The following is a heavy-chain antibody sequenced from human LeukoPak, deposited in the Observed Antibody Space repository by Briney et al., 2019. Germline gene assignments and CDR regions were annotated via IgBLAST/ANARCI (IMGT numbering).Heavy chain of an antibody. J-gene: IGHJ4*02. V-gene: IGHV3-30*02. CDR1: GFTFRNFG. CDR3: AKDPSSIYSSGLDY. Sequence: PGGSLRPSCAASGFTFRNFGMHWVRQAPGKGLEWVASISYDGGNKYYADSVKGRFTISRDNSKNALYLQMNSLRAEDTAVYYCAKDPSSIYSSGLDYWGQGTLVTVSS. D-gene: IGHD3-22*01. CDR2: ISYDGGNK.